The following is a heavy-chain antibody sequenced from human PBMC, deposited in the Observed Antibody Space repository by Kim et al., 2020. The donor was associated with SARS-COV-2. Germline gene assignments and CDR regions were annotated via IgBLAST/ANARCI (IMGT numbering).Heavy chain of an antibody. V-gene: IGHV1-18*01. CDR3: ARGGAAAGFYYYGMDV. J-gene: IGHJ6*02. CDR2: ISAYNGNT. CDR1: GYTFTSYG. Sequence: ASVKVSCKASGYTFTSYGISWVRQAPGQGLEWMGWISAYNGNTNYAQKLQGRVTMTTDTSTSTAYMELRSLRSDDTAVYYCARGGAAAGFYYYGMDVWGQGTTVTVSS. D-gene: IGHD6-13*01.